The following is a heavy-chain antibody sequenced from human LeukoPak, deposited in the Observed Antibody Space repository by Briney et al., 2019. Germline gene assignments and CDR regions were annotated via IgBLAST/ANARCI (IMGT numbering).Heavy chain of an antibody. CDR1: GGTFSSYA. V-gene: IGHV1-69*04. CDR2: LIPILGIA. J-gene: IGHJ2*01. Sequence: ASVKVSCKASGGTFSSYAISWVRQAPGQGLEWMGRLIPILGIANYAQKFQGRVTITADKSTSTAYMELSSLRSEDTAVYYCARDRYGDYSGWYFDLWGRGTLVTVSS. D-gene: IGHD4-17*01. CDR3: ARDRYGDYSGWYFDL.